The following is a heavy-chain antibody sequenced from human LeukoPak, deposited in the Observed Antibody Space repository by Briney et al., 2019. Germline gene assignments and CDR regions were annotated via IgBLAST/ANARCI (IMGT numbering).Heavy chain of an antibody. CDR1: GGSISSSNW. D-gene: IGHD6-6*01. J-gene: IGHJ4*02. CDR3: ARNIGVSSSYFDY. V-gene: IGHV4-4*02. Sequence: SGTLSLTCAVSGGSISSSNWWSWVRQPPGKGLEWIGEIYHSGSTNYNPSLKSRVTISVDKSKNQFSLKLSSVTAADTAVYYCARNIGVSSSYFDYWGQGTLVTVSS. CDR2: IYHSGST.